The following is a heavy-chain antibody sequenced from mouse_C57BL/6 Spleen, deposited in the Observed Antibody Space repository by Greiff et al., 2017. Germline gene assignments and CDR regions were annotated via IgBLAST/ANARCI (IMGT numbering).Heavy chain of an antibody. D-gene: IGHD2-4*01. Sequence: QVHVKQSGAELARPGASVKMSCKASGYTFTSYTMHWVKQRPGQGLEWIGYINPSSGYTKYNQKFKDKATLTADKSSSTAYMQLSSLTSEDSAVYYCARKGIYYDYDESYFDVWGTGTTVTVSS. CDR3: ARKGIYYDYDESYFDV. V-gene: IGHV1-4*01. J-gene: IGHJ1*03. CDR2: INPSSGYT. CDR1: GYTFTSYT.